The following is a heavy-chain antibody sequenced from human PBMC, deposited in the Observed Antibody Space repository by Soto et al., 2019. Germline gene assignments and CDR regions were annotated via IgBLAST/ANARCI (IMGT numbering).Heavy chain of an antibody. D-gene: IGHD2-2*01. V-gene: IGHV4-31*03. CDR2: IYYSGSA. Sequence: QVQLQESGPGLVKPSQTLSLTCTVSGGSISSGGYYWSWIRQHPGKGLEWIGYIYYSGSAYYNPSLKSGVTISVDASKNQFCLRLSSVAVADTAGYYCARDVGGCYQLLSAWFDPWGQGTLVTVSS. CDR1: GGSISSGGYY. J-gene: IGHJ5*02. CDR3: ARDVGGCYQLLSAWFDP.